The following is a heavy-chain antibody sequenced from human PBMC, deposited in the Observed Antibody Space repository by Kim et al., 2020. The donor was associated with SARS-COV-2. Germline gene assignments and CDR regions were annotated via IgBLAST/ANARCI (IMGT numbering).Heavy chain of an antibody. Sequence: NPAHKSRVTISCETSKNQVSLDVASVSAADTAVYYCTRSEGRGSWHQFDYWGQGMLVTVSS. CDR3: TRSEGRGSWHQFDY. D-gene: IGHD6-13*01. V-gene: IGHV4-59*01. J-gene: IGHJ4*02.